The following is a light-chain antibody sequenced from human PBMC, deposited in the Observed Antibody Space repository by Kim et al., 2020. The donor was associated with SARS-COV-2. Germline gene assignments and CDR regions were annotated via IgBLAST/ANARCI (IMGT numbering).Light chain of an antibody. Sequence: EIVLTQSPGTLSLSPWERATLSCRASQSVRSSYLAWYQQKPGQGPRLLIYGASSRATGIPDRFSGSGSGTDFTLIISRLEPEDFAVYYCQHYATSPRTFGQGTKVDIK. CDR3: QHYATSPRT. CDR1: QSVRSSY. V-gene: IGKV3-20*01. CDR2: GAS. J-gene: IGKJ1*01.